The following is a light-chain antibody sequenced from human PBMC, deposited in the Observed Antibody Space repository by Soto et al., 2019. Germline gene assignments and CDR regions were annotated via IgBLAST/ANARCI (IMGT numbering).Light chain of an antibody. CDR1: SSNIGAGYD. CDR2: GNS. J-gene: IGLJ2*01. Sequence: QSVLTQPPSVSGAPGQRVTISCTGSSSNIGAGYDVHWYQQLPGTAPKLLIYGNSNRPSGVPDRFSGSKSGTSASLAITGLQAEDEAEYYCQSYDSSPSVVVFGGGTKLTVL. V-gene: IGLV1-40*01. CDR3: QSYDSSPSVVV.